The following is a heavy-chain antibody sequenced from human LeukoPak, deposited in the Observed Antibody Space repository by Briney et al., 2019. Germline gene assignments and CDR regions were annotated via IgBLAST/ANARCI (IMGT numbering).Heavy chain of an antibody. CDR3: AVTAYGGNSMPPDY. Sequence: AASVKVSCKASGYTFTGYYMHWVRQAPGQGLEWMGWINPNSGGTNYAQKFQGRVTMTRDTSISTAYMELSRLRSDDTAVYYCAVTAYGGNSMPPDYWGQGTLVTVSS. D-gene: IGHD4-23*01. V-gene: IGHV1-2*02. CDR2: INPNSGGT. J-gene: IGHJ4*02. CDR1: GYTFTGYY.